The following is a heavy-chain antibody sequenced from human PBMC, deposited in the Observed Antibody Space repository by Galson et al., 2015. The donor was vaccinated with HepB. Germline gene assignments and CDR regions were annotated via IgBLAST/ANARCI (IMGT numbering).Heavy chain of an antibody. V-gene: IGHV3-30*04. Sequence: SLRLSCAASGFTFSSYAMHWVRQAPGKGLEWVAVISYDGSNKYYADSVKGRFTISRDNSKNTLYLQMNSLRAEDAAVYYCARGGSDCSSTSCYGVSAFDIWGQGTMVTVSS. CDR1: GFTFSSYA. J-gene: IGHJ3*02. CDR2: ISYDGSNK. D-gene: IGHD2-2*01. CDR3: ARGGSDCSSTSCYGVSAFDI.